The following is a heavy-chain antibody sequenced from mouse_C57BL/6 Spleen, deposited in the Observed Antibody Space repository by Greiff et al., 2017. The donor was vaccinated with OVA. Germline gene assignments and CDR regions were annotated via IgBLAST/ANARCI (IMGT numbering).Heavy chain of an antibody. CDR1: GFTFSDYY. Sequence: DVMLVESEGGLVQPGSSMKLSCTASGFTFSDYYMAWVRQVPEKGLEWVANINYDGSSTYYLDSLKSRFIISRDNAKNILYLQMSSLKSEDTATYYCARVNYYGSSYVWYFDVWGTGTTVTVSS. CDR2: INYDGSST. D-gene: IGHD1-1*01. J-gene: IGHJ1*03. CDR3: ARVNYYGSSYVWYFDV. V-gene: IGHV5-16*01.